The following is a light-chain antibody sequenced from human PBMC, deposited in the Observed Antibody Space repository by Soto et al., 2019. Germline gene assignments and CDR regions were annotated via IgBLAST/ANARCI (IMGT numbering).Light chain of an antibody. CDR2: DVT. J-gene: IGLJ1*01. V-gene: IGLV2-14*03. Sequence: QSVLTQPASVSGSPGQSITISCSGTSSDVDTYVSISWYQQHPGKAPNLLIYDVTTRPPGVSNRFAXSKSGNTASLTISGLQTEDXADYYCXXYTFSTLVFATGTKVTVL. CDR1: SSDVDTYVS. CDR3: XXYTFSTLV.